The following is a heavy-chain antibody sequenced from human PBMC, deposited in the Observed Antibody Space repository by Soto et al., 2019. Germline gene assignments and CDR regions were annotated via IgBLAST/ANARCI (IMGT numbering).Heavy chain of an antibody. CDR3: ARGRYSGYNWFDP. V-gene: IGHV4-31*03. J-gene: IGHJ5*02. Sequence: QVQLQESGPGLVKPSQTLSLTCTVSGGSISSGGYYWSWIRQHPGKGLEWIGYIYYSGSTYYNPSLKSRVTISVDTAKNQFSLKLSSVTAADTAVYYCARGRYSGYNWFDPWGQGTLVTVSS. D-gene: IGHD1-26*01. CDR1: GGSISSGGYY. CDR2: IYYSGST.